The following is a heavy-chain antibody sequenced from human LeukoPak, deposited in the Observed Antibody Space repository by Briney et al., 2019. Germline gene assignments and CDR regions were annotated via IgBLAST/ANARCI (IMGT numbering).Heavy chain of an antibody. V-gene: IGHV4-34*01. Sequence: SETLSLTCAVYGGPFSGYYWSWIRQPPGKGLEWIGEINHSGSTNYNPSLKSRVTISVDTSKNQFSLKLSSVTAADTAVYYCARGYDILTIDYWGQGTLVTVSS. J-gene: IGHJ4*02. CDR1: GGPFSGYY. CDR2: INHSGST. D-gene: IGHD3-9*01. CDR3: ARGYDILTIDY.